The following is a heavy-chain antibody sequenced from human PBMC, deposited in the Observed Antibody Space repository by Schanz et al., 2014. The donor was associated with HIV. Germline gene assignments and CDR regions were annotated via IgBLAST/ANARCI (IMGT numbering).Heavy chain of an antibody. CDR2: ISTYNGHT. Sequence: QVQLVQSGAEVKKPGASVKVSCKASGYRFISYGISWVRQAPGQGLEWMGWISTYNGHTDYAQKVQGRVTMTADTSTNTAYMELRNLRSDDTAVYYCARDLRVVPAASDNWFDPWGQGTLVTVSS. V-gene: IGHV1-18*04. CDR3: ARDLRVVPAASDNWFDP. CDR1: GYRFISYG. J-gene: IGHJ5*02. D-gene: IGHD2-2*01.